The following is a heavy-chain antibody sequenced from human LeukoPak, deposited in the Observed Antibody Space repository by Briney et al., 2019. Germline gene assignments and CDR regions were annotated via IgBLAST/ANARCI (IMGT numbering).Heavy chain of an antibody. CDR2: ISAYNGNT. J-gene: IGHJ4*02. CDR1: GHTFTGYY. D-gene: IGHD1-26*01. CDR3: ARDRGYSGSYNHFDY. V-gene: IGHV1-18*04. Sequence: ASVKVSCKASGHTFTGYYMHWVRQAPGQGLEWMGWISAYNGNTNYAQKLQGRVTMTTDTSTSTAYMELRSLRSDDTAVYYCARDRGYSGSYNHFDYWGQGTLVTVSS.